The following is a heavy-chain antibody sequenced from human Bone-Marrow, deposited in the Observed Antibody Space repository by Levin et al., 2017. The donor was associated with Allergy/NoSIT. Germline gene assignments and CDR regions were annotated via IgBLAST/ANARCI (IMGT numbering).Heavy chain of an antibody. Sequence: ETLSLTCVVSGLTFSDYWMTWARQVSGKGLEWVASINEDGSDKYYVDSVKGRFTISRDNAKNSLYLQMNNLRAEDTAVYYCAKQISREGYWGQGTLVTVSS. J-gene: IGHJ4*02. CDR3: AKQISREGY. CDR1: GLTFSDYW. D-gene: IGHD1-26*01. V-gene: IGHV3-7*01. CDR2: INEDGSDK.